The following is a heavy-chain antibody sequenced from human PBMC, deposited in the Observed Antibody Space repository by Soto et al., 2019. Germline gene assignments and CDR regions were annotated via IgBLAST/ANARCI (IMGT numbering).Heavy chain of an antibody. J-gene: IGHJ4*02. CDR3: TTGAYCTNGVCSPHDY. Sequence: GGSLRLSCAASGFTFSSYAMNWVRQAPGKGLEWVGRIKSKTDGGTTDYAAPVKGRFTISRDDSKNTLYLQMNSLKTEDTAVYYCTTGAYCTNGVCSPHDYWGQGTLVTVSS. CDR1: GFTFSSYA. D-gene: IGHD2-8*01. CDR2: IKSKTDGGTT. V-gene: IGHV3-15*07.